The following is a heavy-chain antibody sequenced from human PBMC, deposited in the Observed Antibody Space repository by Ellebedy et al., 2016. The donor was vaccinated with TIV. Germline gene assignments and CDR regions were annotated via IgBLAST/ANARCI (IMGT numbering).Heavy chain of an antibody. CDR2: INGGNGNT. CDR1: GYTFSSYA. Sequence: AASVKVSCKASGYTFSSYAMHWVRQAPGQRLEWMGWINGGNGNTKYSQRFQGRVTITRDTSASTAYMELSSLRSEDTAVYYCANTAKAVDYFYGMDVWGQGTTVTVTS. J-gene: IGHJ6*02. CDR3: ANTAKAVDYFYGMDV. D-gene: IGHD5-18*01. V-gene: IGHV1-3*01.